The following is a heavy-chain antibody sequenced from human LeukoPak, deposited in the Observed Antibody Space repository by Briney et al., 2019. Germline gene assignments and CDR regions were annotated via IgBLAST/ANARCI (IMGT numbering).Heavy chain of an antibody. CDR3: AKDLRSSADSKMGAADY. CDR2: IYSGGST. D-gene: IGHD1-26*01. V-gene: IGHV3-66*02. Sequence: GGSLRLSCAASGFTVSSNYMSWVRQAPGKGLEWVSVIYSGGSTHYADSVKGRFTISRDSSKNTLYLQMNSLRAEDTAVYYCAKDLRSSADSKMGAADYWGQGTLVTVSS. J-gene: IGHJ4*02. CDR1: GFTVSSNY.